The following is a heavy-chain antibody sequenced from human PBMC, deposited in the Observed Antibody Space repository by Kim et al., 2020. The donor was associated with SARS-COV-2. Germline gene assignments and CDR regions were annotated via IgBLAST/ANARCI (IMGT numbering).Heavy chain of an antibody. Sequence: GGSLRLSCAASGFTFDDYAMHWVRQAPGKGLEWVSGISWNSGSIGYADSVKGRFTISRDNAKNSLYLQMNSLRAEDTALYYCAKDMDDYYDSSGYYWANNFDYWGQGTLVTVSS. V-gene: IGHV3-9*01. CDR1: GFTFDDYA. J-gene: IGHJ4*02. CDR2: ISWNSGSI. CDR3: AKDMDDYYDSSGYYWANNFDY. D-gene: IGHD3-22*01.